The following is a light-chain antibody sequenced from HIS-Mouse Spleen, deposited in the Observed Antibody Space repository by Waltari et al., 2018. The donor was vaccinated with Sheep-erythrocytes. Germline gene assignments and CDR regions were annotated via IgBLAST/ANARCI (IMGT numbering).Light chain of an antibody. J-gene: IGKJ5*01. CDR2: DAS. CDR1: QSVSRY. CDR3: QQRSNWPPIT. Sequence: EIVLTQSPATLSLSPGERATLSCRASQSVSRYLAWYQQKPGQAPRLLIYDASTRATGIPARFSGSWSRTDFPLTISSLEPEDFAVYSCQQRSNWPPITFGQGTRLEIK. V-gene: IGKV3-11*01.